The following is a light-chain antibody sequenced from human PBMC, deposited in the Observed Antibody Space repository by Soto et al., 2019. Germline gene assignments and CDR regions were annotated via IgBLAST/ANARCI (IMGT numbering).Light chain of an antibody. CDR2: DAS. J-gene: IGKJ4*01. Sequence: EIVVTQSPATLSLSPGERATLSCRASESVSSSLAWYQQKPGQAPRLLIYDASTRATDIPARFSGSGSGTDCTLTISSLEPEDFAVYYCQQRRNWPLTFGGGTKVEIK. CDR3: QQRRNWPLT. CDR1: ESVSSS. V-gene: IGKV3-11*01.